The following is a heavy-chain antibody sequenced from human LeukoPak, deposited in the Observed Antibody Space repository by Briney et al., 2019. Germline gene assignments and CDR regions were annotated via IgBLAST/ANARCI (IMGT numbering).Heavy chain of an antibody. V-gene: IGHV1-18*01. CDR3: ARWSPLYYDILTDDY. CDR1: GYTFTSYG. CDR2: ISAYNGNT. Sequence: ASVKVSCKASGYTFTSYGINWVRQAPGQGLEWMGWISAYNGNTNYAQKLQGRVTMTTDTSTSTAYMELRSLRSDDTAVYYCARWSPLYYDILTDDYWGQGTLVTVSS. J-gene: IGHJ4*02. D-gene: IGHD3-9*01.